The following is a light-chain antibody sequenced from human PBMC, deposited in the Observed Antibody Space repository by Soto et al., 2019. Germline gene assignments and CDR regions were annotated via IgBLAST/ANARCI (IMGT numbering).Light chain of an antibody. V-gene: IGKV3-20*01. J-gene: IGKJ1*01. CDR3: QQYGTSPRT. Sequence: EIVLTQSPGTLSLSPGERATLSCRASQSVSTSYVAWYQQKPGQAPRLLIYGASSRAAGIPDMFSGSGSATDFTLTISRLEPEDFAVYYCQQYGTSPRTFGQGTKVEIK. CDR2: GAS. CDR1: QSVSTSY.